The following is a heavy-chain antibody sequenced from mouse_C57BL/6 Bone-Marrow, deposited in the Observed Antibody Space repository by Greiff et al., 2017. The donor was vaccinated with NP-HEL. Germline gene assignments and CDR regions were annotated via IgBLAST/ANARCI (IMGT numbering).Heavy chain of an antibody. CDR1: GYAFSSSW. V-gene: IGHV1-82*01. D-gene: IGHD5-1*01. CDR3: ARREYGDYFDY. J-gene: IGHJ2*01. Sequence: QVQLQQSGPELVKPGASVKISCKASGYAFSSSWMNWVKQRPGKGLEWIGRIYPGDGDTNYNGKFKGKATLTADKSSSTAYMQLSSLTSEDSAVYFCARREYGDYFDYWGQGTTLTVSS. CDR2: IYPGDGDT.